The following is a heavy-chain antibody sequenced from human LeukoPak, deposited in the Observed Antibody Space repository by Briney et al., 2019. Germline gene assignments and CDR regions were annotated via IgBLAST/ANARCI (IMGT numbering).Heavy chain of an antibody. CDR2: INPNSGGT. Sequence: ASVTVSCKASGYTFTGYYMHWVRQAPGQGLEWMGWINPNSGGTNYAQKFQGRVTMTRDTSISTAYMELSRLRSDDTAVYYCATPRGGGYDFDYWGQGTLVTVSS. V-gene: IGHV1-2*02. J-gene: IGHJ4*02. CDR3: ATPRGGGYDFDY. D-gene: IGHD5-12*01. CDR1: GYTFTGYY.